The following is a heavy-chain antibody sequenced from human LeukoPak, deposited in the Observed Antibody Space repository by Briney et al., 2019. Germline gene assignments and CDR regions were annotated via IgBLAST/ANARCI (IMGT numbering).Heavy chain of an antibody. D-gene: IGHD3-22*01. J-gene: IGHJ4*02. Sequence: PGGSLRLSCAASGFTFSSYGMHWVRQAPGKGLEWVAFIRYDGSNKYYADSVKGRFTISRDNSKNTLFLQMNSLRAEDTAVYYCAKDSLGYDTEYYFDYWGQGTLVTVSS. CDR1: GFTFSSYG. CDR3: AKDSLGYDTEYYFDY. V-gene: IGHV3-30*02. CDR2: IRYDGSNK.